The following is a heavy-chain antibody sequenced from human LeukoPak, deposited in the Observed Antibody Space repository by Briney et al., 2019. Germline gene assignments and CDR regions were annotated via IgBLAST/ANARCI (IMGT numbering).Heavy chain of an antibody. J-gene: IGHJ6*02. V-gene: IGHV1-2*02. CDR3: ASSRGYYYESSGYHTKDYFGMDV. CDR1: GYTFTGYY. D-gene: IGHD3-22*01. Sequence: ASVKVPCKASGYTFTGYYMHGVRQAPGQGLEWMGWINPNRGGTNYAQKFQGRVTMTRDTSISTAYMELNRLRSDDTAVYYCASSRGYYYESSGYHTKDYFGMDVWGQGCTVTVS. CDR2: INPNRGGT.